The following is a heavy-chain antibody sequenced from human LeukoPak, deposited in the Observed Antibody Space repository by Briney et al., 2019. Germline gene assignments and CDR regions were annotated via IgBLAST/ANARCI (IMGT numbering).Heavy chain of an antibody. Sequence: GRSLRLSCAASGFTFDDYAMHWVRQAPGKGLEWVSGISWNSGSIGYADSVKGRFTISRDNAKNSLYLQMNSLRAEDTALYYCAKEFGGAFDYWGQGTLVTVSS. D-gene: IGHD3-16*01. CDR2: ISWNSGSI. CDR1: GFTFDDYA. CDR3: AKEFGGAFDY. J-gene: IGHJ4*02. V-gene: IGHV3-9*01.